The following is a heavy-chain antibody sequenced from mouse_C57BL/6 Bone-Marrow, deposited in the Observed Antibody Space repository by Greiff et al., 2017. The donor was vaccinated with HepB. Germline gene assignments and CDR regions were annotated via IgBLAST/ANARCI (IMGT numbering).Heavy chain of an antibody. CDR1: GFTFSSYG. J-gene: IGHJ1*03. CDR3: ARHGANWDWYFDV. Sequence: EVMLVESGGDLVKPGGSLKLSCAASGFTFSSYGMSWVRQTPDKRLEWVATISSGGSYTYYPDSVKGRFTISRDNAKNTLYLQRSSLKSEDTAMYYCARHGANWDWYFDVWGTGTTVTVSS. CDR2: ISSGGSYT. V-gene: IGHV5-6*02. D-gene: IGHD4-1*01.